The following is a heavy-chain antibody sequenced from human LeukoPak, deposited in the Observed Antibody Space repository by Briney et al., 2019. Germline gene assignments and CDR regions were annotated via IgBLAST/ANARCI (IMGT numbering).Heavy chain of an antibody. CDR2: ISGSGGTT. D-gene: IGHD6-13*01. CDR3: ARISSSWFFDF. J-gene: IGHJ4*02. Sequence: PGGSLRLPCAASGFTFSDYAMSWVRQAPGKGLEWVSTISGSGGTTYYADSVKGRFTISRDNSKNTLYLQMDTLRADDTAVYYCARISSSWFFDFWGQGTLVTVSS. CDR1: GFTFSDYA. V-gene: IGHV3-23*01.